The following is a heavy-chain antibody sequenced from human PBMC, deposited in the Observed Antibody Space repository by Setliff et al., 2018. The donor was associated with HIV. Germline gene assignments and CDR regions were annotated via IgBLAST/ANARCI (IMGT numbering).Heavy chain of an antibody. Sequence: ASVKVSCKASGYTFTSYDINWVRQATGQGLEWMGWMNPNSGNTGYAQKFQGRVTMTRNTSVSTAYMELSSLRSEDTAVYYCAKTIEAAATLPFDFWGQGTLVTVSS. D-gene: IGHD6-13*01. CDR1: GYTFTSYD. CDR2: MNPNSGNT. V-gene: IGHV1-8*02. J-gene: IGHJ4*02. CDR3: AKTIEAAATLPFDF.